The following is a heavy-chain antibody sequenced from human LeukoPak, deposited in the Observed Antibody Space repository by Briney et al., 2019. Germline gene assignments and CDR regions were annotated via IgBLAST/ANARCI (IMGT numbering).Heavy chain of an antibody. CDR2: IYSGGST. CDR3: ARDGTVTAGPFDP. Sequence: PGGSLRLSCAVSGFTVSSNYMSWVRQAPGKGLEWVSVIYSGGSTYYADSVKGRFTISRDNSKNTLYLQMNSLRVEDTAVYYCARDGTVTAGPFDPWGRGTLVTVSS. V-gene: IGHV3-53*01. J-gene: IGHJ5*02. CDR1: GFTVSSNY. D-gene: IGHD4-11*01.